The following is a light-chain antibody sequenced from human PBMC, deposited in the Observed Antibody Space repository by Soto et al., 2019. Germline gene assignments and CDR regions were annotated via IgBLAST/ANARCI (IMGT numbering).Light chain of an antibody. J-gene: IGKJ1*01. V-gene: IGKV3-20*01. Sequence: EIVLTQSPGTLSLSPGERATLSCEASQSISTSQLAWYQQKPGQAPRLLIYGASSRATGIPDRISGSGSGTDFTLTISRLEPEDLALYYCQQYGSSPRTFGQGAKVEI. CDR2: GAS. CDR1: QSISTSQ. CDR3: QQYGSSPRT.